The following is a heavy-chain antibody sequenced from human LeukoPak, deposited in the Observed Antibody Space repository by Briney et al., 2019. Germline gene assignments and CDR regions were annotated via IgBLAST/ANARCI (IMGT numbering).Heavy chain of an antibody. V-gene: IGHV4-30-4*08. Sequence: SETLSLXCTVSGGSNSSGDYYWSWIRQPPGKGLEWIGYIYYSGSTYYNPSLKSRVTISVDTSKNQFSLKLSSVTAADTAVYYCASYSSSWYERGGTFDYWGQGTLVTVSS. J-gene: IGHJ4*02. D-gene: IGHD6-13*01. CDR3: ASYSSSWYERGGTFDY. CDR2: IYYSGST. CDR1: GGSNSSGDYY.